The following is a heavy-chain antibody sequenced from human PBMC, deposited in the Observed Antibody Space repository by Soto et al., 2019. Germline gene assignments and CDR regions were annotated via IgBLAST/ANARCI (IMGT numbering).Heavy chain of an antibody. Sequence: ASETLSLTCAVSGYSISSGYYWGWIRQPPGKGLEWIGSIYHSGSTYYNPSLKSRVTISVDTSKNQFSLKLSSVTAADTAVYYCASKGVGGIYYGMDVWGQGTTVTVSS. D-gene: IGHD3-16*01. V-gene: IGHV4-38-2*01. J-gene: IGHJ6*02. CDR2: IYHSGST. CDR1: GYSISSGYY. CDR3: ASKGVGGIYYGMDV.